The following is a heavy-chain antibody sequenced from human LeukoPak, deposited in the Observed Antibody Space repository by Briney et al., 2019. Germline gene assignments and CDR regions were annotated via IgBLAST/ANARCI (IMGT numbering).Heavy chain of an antibody. J-gene: IGHJ4*02. D-gene: IGHD4-11*01. V-gene: IGHV4-61*02. CDR1: GASISSGSYS. Sequence: SQTLSLTCTVSGASISSGSYSWSWIRQPAGEGLEWIGRLYTSGITNYNSSLKSRITMSVDTSKNQFSLKLSSVTAADTAVYYCARGSAYRSFDYWGQGTLVSVYS. CDR3: ARGSAYRSFDY. CDR2: LYTSGIT.